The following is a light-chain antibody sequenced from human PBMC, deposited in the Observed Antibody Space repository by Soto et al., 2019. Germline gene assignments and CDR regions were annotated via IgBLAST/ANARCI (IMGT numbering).Light chain of an antibody. J-gene: IGLJ2*01. CDR3: CSYAGSSTSRDVV. Sequence: QSALTKPASVSGSPGQSITISCTGTSSDVGSYNLVSWYQQHPGKAPKLMIYEVSKRPSGVSNRFSGSKSGNTASLTISGLQAEDEADYYCCSYAGSSTSRDVVFGGGTKFTVL. V-gene: IGLV2-23*02. CDR2: EVS. CDR1: SSDVGSYNL.